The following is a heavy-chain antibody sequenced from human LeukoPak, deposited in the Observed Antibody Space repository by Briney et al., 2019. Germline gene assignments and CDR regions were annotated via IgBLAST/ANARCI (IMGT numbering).Heavy chain of an antibody. V-gene: IGHV4-28*01. J-gene: IGHJ3*02. D-gene: IGHD2-2*01. CDR2: IYTSGSTP. CDR1: DYSISNNDW. CDR3: ATSPPVVPAAITAFDI. Sequence: SETLSLTCTVSDYSISNNDWWGWIRQPPGKGLEWIGRIYTSGSTPDYSPSLKSRVTMSIDTSKNQFSLQLSSVTAADTAVYYCATSPPVVPAAITAFDIWGQGTMVTVSS.